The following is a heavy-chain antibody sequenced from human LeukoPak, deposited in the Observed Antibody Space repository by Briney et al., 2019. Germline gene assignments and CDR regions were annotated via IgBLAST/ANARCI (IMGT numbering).Heavy chain of an antibody. Sequence: PGGSLRLSCAASGFTVSSNYMSWVRQAPGKGLEWVSVIYSGGSTYYADFVKGRFTISRDNSKNTLYLQMNSLRAEDTAVYYCARERGRGRDSPWFDYWGQGTLVTVSS. J-gene: IGHJ4*02. CDR1: GFTVSSNY. CDR3: ARERGRGRDSPWFDY. CDR2: IYSGGST. D-gene: IGHD1-26*01. V-gene: IGHV3-53*01.